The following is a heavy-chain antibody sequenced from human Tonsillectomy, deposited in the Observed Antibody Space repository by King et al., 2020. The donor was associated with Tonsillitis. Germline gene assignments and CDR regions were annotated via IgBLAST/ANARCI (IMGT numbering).Heavy chain of an antibody. CDR2: IFPDDSVT. D-gene: IGHD5-18*01. Sequence: VQLVESGAEVKKPGESLKISCKGSGYNFASYWIAWVRQMPGKGLEWMGIIFPDDSVTRYSPSFQGQVTISAVKSISTAYLQWSSLKSSDTAMYYCARHLEGGYSYFFENWGQGTLVTVSS. J-gene: IGHJ4*02. CDR1: GYNFASYW. CDR3: ARHLEGGYSYFFEN. V-gene: IGHV5-51*01.